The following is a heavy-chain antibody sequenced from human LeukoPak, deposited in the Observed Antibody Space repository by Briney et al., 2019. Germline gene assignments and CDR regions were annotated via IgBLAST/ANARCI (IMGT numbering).Heavy chain of an antibody. V-gene: IGHV3-7*03. CDR2: IKEEGSEK. J-gene: IGHJ6*02. CDR1: GFTFSSYW. CDR3: ARGGGLDV. Sequence: GGSLRLSCAASGFTFSSYWMSWVRQAPGKGLEWVASIKEEGSEKHYVDSVKGRFTISRDNAKNSLYLQMNSLRAEDTAVYFCARGGGLDVWGQGATVTVSS. D-gene: IGHD3-16*01.